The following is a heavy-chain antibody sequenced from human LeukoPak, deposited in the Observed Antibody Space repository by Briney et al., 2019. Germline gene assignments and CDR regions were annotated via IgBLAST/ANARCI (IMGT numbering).Heavy chain of an antibody. Sequence: PGGSLRLSCAASGFTFSSYAMSWVRQAPGKGLGLVSAISGSGGSTYYADSVKGRFTISRDNSKNKLSLQMHSLRAEDTAVYYCAKVTPRGSGSYSLDYWGQGTLVTVPS. D-gene: IGHD3-10*01. CDR2: ISGSGGST. CDR1: GFTFSSYA. CDR3: AKVTPRGSGSYSLDY. J-gene: IGHJ4*02. V-gene: IGHV3-23*01.